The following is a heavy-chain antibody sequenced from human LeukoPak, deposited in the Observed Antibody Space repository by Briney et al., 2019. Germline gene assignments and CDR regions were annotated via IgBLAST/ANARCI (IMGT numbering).Heavy chain of an antibody. CDR3: ALSRTLDY. Sequence: GSLRLSCAASGFTFSSYWMTWVRQAPGKGLEWVAKIKQDGSEKYYVDSVKGRFTISRDNAKNSLYLQMYSLRAEGTAVYYCALSRTLDYWGQGTLVTVSS. V-gene: IGHV3-7*01. D-gene: IGHD6-13*01. J-gene: IGHJ4*02. CDR1: GFTFSSYW. CDR2: IKQDGSEK.